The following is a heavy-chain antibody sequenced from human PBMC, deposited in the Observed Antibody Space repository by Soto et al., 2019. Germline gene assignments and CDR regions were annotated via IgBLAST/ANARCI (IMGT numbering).Heavy chain of an antibody. D-gene: IGHD2-8*01. V-gene: IGHV1-3*01. CDR3: ARGLYASSPNWFDP. Sequence: ASVKVSCKASGYTFTYYAIHWVRQAPGQRLEWMGWINAGNGNTKYSQKFEDRVTITRDTSASTGYMEMSSLRSEDTAVYYCARGLYASSPNWFDPWGQGTLVTVSS. CDR2: INAGNGNT. J-gene: IGHJ5*02. CDR1: GYTFTYYA.